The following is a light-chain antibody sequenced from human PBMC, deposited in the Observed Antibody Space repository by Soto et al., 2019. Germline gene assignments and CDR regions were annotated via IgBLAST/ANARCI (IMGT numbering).Light chain of an antibody. CDR2: AAS. CDR1: QSISRY. Sequence: DIQITQSPSSLSASVGDRVTITCRASQSISRYLNWYQQKPGKALKLLIYAASSLQSGVPSRFSGSGSGTDFTLTISSLKPEDFETYYCQQSYSTPRTFGQGTKVDIK. J-gene: IGKJ1*01. CDR3: QQSYSTPRT. V-gene: IGKV1-39*01.